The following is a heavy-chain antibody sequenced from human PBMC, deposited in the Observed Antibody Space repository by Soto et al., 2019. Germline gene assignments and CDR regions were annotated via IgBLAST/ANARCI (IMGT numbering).Heavy chain of an antibody. Sequence: QVRLPQWGAGLVRTSETLSLTCAVYGGSFNNYCWSWLRQPPGKGLEWIGDVCPGGRTNYSPTLKREVRIAVEVSKNQFSLRLTSVTVADTAVYYCARGDYGQYDAYNWFDPWGQGNLVIVAS. J-gene: IGHJ5*02. CDR2: VCPGGRT. V-gene: IGHV4-34*02. CDR1: GGSFNNYC. D-gene: IGHD3-10*01. CDR3: ARGDYGQYDAYNWFDP.